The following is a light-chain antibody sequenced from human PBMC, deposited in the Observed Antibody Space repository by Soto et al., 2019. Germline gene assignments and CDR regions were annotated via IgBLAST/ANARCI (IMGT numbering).Light chain of an antibody. CDR3: QQANRFPLT. V-gene: IGKV1-12*01. CDR1: QGISSW. CDR2: SAS. J-gene: IGKJ3*01. Sequence: DIQMTQSPSSVSASIGDRVTISCRASQGISSWLAWYQQKPGKAPSLLIYSASTLHSGVPSRFSGSGSGTDFTLTLSSLQPEDFATYYCQQANRFPLTFGPGTKVDIK.